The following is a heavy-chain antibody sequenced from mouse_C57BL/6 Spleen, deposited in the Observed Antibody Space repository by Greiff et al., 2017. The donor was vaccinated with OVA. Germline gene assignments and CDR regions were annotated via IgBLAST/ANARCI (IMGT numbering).Heavy chain of an antibody. CDR1: GYTFTSYW. CDR2: IYPGSGST. Sequence: QVQLQQPGAELVKPGASVKMSCKASGYTFTSYWITWVKQRPGQGLEWIGDIYPGSGSTNYNEKFKSKATLTVDTSSSTAYMQLSSRTSEDSAVYYGARGATVVTTGYFDVWGTGTTVTVSS. J-gene: IGHJ1*03. D-gene: IGHD1-1*01. V-gene: IGHV1-55*01. CDR3: ARGATVVTTGYFDV.